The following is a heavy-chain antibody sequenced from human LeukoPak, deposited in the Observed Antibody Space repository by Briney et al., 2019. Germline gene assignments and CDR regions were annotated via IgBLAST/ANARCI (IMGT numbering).Heavy chain of an antibody. Sequence: GGSLRLSRAASGFTFSSYGMHWVRQAPGKGLEWVAVIWYDGSNKYYADSVKGRFTISRDNSKNTLYLQMNSLRAEDTAVYYCAREEDYYDSSGYLDWGQGTLVTVSS. D-gene: IGHD3-22*01. V-gene: IGHV3-33*01. CDR3: AREEDYYDSSGYLD. CDR1: GFTFSSYG. CDR2: IWYDGSNK. J-gene: IGHJ4*02.